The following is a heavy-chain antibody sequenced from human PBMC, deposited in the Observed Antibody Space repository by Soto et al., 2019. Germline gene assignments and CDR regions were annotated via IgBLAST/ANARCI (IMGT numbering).Heavy chain of an antibody. V-gene: IGHV4-39*01. CDR3: ARQIVVVPAATNYFDY. CDR1: GGSISSSSYY. D-gene: IGHD2-2*01. Sequence: PSETLSLTCTVSGGSISSSSYYWGWIRQPPGKGLEWIGSIYYSGSTYYNPSLKSRVTISVDTSKNQFSLKLSSVTAADTAVYYCARQIVVVPAATNYFDYWGQGTLVTVSS. J-gene: IGHJ4*02. CDR2: IYYSGST.